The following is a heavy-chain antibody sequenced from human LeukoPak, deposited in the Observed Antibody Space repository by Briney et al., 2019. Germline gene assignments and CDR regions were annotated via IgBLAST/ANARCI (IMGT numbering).Heavy chain of an antibody. J-gene: IGHJ4*02. CDR1: GGSISSGTYY. D-gene: IGHD1-26*01. CDR2: IYYSGST. Sequence: SQTLSLTCTVSGGSISSGTYYWSWPRQPPGKGLEWIGYIYYSGSTYYNPSLKSRVTISVDTSKNQFSLKLSSVAAADTAVYYCARGGVGATFDYWGQGTLVTVSS. CDR3: ARGGVGATFDY. V-gene: IGHV4-30-4*08.